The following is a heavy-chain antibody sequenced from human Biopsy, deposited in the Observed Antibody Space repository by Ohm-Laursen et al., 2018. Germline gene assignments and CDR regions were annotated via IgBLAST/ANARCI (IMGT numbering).Heavy chain of an antibody. Sequence: GASVKVSCKTSGYNFISYSINWVRQAPGQGLEWMGWIRPLNGDTKYGQKFQDRATMTTDTSTSTVYMELTSLRSDDTAVYYCARGEVTFGELIVSLDSWGQGTLVTVSS. CDR1: GYNFISYS. D-gene: IGHD3-16*02. CDR3: ARGEVTFGELIVSLDS. V-gene: IGHV1-18*01. J-gene: IGHJ4*02. CDR2: IRPLNGDT.